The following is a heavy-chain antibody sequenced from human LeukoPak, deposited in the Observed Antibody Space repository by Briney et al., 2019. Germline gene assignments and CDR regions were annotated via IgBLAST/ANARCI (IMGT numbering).Heavy chain of an antibody. D-gene: IGHD6-19*01. V-gene: IGHV3-11*01. CDR3: AREAEQWLSYFDY. CDR1: GGSFSGYY. Sequence: LSLTCAVYGGSFSGYYWSWIRQAPGKGLEWVSYISSSGSTIYYADSVKGRFTISRDNAKNSLYLQMNSLRAEDTAVYYCAREAEQWLSYFDYWGQGTLVTVSS. CDR2: ISSSGSTI. J-gene: IGHJ4*02.